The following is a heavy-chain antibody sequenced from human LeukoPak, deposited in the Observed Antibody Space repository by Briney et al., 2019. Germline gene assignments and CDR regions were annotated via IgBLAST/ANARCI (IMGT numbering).Heavy chain of an antibody. Sequence: PGGSLRLSCAASGFTFSSYGMHWVRQAPGKGLEWVAFIRYDGSNKYYADSVKGRFTISRDNSKNTLYLQMNSLRAEDTAVYYCAKGPYDSSGLLGYWGQGTLVTVSS. D-gene: IGHD3-22*01. V-gene: IGHV3-30*02. CDR1: GFTFSSYG. J-gene: IGHJ4*02. CDR2: IRYDGSNK. CDR3: AKGPYDSSGLLGY.